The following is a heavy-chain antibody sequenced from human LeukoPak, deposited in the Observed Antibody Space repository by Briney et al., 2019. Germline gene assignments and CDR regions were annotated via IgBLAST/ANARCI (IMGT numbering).Heavy chain of an antibody. CDR2: ISGSGGRT. CDR1: GSTFSNYA. CDR3: AKGPYYYDSSSYSRRWFDP. D-gene: IGHD3-22*01. V-gene: IGHV3-23*01. J-gene: IGHJ5*02. Sequence: GRSLRLSCAASGSTFSNYAMSWVRQAPGKGLEWVSAISGSGGRTYYADSVKGRFTISRDNSKNTLYLQMNSLRADDTAVYYCAKGPYYYDSSSYSRRWFDPWGQGTLVTASS.